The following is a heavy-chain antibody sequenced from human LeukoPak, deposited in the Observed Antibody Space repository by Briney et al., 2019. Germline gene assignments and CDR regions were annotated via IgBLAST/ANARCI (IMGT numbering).Heavy chain of an antibody. CDR3: ARIVVVPAAIVSGAFDI. CDR2: ISWNSGSI. V-gene: IGHV3-9*01. D-gene: IGHD2-2*02. Sequence: GGSLRLSCAASGFTFDDYAMHWVRQAPGKGLEWVSGISWNSGSIGYADSVKGRFTISRDNAKNSLYLQMNCLRAEDTALYYCARIVVVPAAIVSGAFDIWGQGTMVTVSS. CDR1: GFTFDDYA. J-gene: IGHJ3*02.